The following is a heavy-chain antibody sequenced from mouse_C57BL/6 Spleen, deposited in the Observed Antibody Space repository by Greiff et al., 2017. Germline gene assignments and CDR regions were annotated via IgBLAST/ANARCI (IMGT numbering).Heavy chain of an antibody. CDR1: GYTFTGYW. CDR3: ARNYSSSLYRYFDV. V-gene: IGHV1-9*01. D-gene: IGHD1-1*01. CDR2: IVPGSGST. J-gene: IGHJ1*03. Sequence: VQLQQSGAELMKPGASVTLSCKATGYTFTGYWIEWVKQRPGHGLEWIGEIVPGSGSTNYNEKFKGKATLTADTSSNTAYMQLSSLTTEDSGIYDGARNYSSSLYRYFDVWGTGTTVTVSS.